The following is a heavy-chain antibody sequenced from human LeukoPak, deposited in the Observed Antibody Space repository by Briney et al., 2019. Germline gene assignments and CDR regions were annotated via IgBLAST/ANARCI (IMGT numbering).Heavy chain of an antibody. CDR2: IYHSGST. CDR3: ARSFSGWSFDY. Sequence: SETLSLSCTVSGDSISSYYWSWIRQPPGKGLELIGYIYHSGSTDYNPSLKSRVTISMDTSRNQFSLKVNSVTAADTAVYYCARSFSGWSFDYWGQGTLVTVSS. V-gene: IGHV4-59*12. J-gene: IGHJ4*02. D-gene: IGHD6-19*01. CDR1: GDSISSYY.